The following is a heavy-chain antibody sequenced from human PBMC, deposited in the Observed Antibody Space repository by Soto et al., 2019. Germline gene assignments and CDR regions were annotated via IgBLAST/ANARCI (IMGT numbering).Heavy chain of an antibody. D-gene: IGHD1-26*01. CDR2: INPNSGGT. V-gene: IGHV1-2*04. Sequence: ASVKVSCKASGYTFTGYYMHWVRQAPGQGLEWMGWINPNSGGTNYAQKFQGWVTMTRDTSISTAYMELSRLRSDDTAVYYCARVGATNNYYYGMDVWGQGTTVTVSS. J-gene: IGHJ6*02. CDR3: ARVGATNNYYYGMDV. CDR1: GYTFTGYY.